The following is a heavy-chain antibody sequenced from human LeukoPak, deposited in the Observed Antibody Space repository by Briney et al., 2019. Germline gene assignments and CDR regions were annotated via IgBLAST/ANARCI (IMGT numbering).Heavy chain of an antibody. D-gene: IGHD6-19*01. CDR1: GYIFTNYA. Sequence: ASVKISCKASGYIFTNYAIHWLRQAPGQGLEWMGWIKTVNGDTKYSQEFQGRLTITSDTSASTAYLELSSLRFEDMAVYYFARVAGTLFDYWGQGTLVTVSS. CDR3: ARVAGTLFDY. J-gene: IGHJ4*02. V-gene: IGHV1-3*03. CDR2: IKTVNGDT.